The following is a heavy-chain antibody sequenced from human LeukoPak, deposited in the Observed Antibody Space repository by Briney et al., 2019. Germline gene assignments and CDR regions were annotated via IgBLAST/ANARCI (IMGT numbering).Heavy chain of an antibody. D-gene: IGHD2-15*01. CDR3: AKSGQYCSGGSCQNWFDP. CDR2: ISWDSGNT. V-gene: IGHV3-9*01. J-gene: IGHJ5*02. Sequence: GRSLRLSCAASGFTFGTYAMHWVRQAPGKGLEWGSGISWDSGNTHYADSVKGRFTISRDNAKNSLYLQMNSLRVEDTALYYCAKSGQYCSGGSCQNWFDPWGQGTLVTVSS. CDR1: GFTFGTYA.